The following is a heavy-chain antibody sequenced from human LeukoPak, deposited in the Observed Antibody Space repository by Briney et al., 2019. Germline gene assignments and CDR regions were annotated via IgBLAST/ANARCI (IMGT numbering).Heavy chain of an antibody. V-gene: IGHV3-21*01. CDR3: ARDRDNGMDV. CDR2: MSNSGSYI. D-gene: IGHD2-15*01. CDR1: GFTFSSYS. Sequence: GGSLRLSCAASGFTFSSYSMNWFRQAPGKGLEWVSSMSNSGSYIYYAESVQGRFTISRDNAKNSLFLQMNSLRDEDTAVYYCARDRDNGMDVWGKGTMVTVSS. J-gene: IGHJ6*04.